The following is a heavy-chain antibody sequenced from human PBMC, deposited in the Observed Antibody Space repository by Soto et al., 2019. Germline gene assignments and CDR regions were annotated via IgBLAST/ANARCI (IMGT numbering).Heavy chain of an antibody. CDR3: ARAHYESSGFFPGAFDI. CDR2: IYYSGAT. Sequence: SWETLSVTCTVSGGSISSVHYYWSWIRQPPGEGLEWIGYIYYSGATYYNPSLKSRVYISVDTSKNQFSLKLSSVTAADTAVYYCARAHYESSGFFPGAFDIWGQGTMVT. CDR1: GGSISSVHYY. J-gene: IGHJ3*02. D-gene: IGHD3-22*01. V-gene: IGHV4-30-4*01.